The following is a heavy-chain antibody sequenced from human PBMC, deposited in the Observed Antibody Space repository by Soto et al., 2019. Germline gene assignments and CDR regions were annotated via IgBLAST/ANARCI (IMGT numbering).Heavy chain of an antibody. D-gene: IGHD6-13*01. CDR3: TRDASRDSSARGWFDP. CDR2: ISSNSAYI. V-gene: IGHV3-21*01. CDR1: GFTFRSFT. J-gene: IGHJ5*02. Sequence: LRLSCASSGFTFRSFTMNWVRQAPGKGLEWVSTISSNSAYIYYTDALRGRFTISRDNAKNSLHLQMNSLRAEDTAVYYCTRDASRDSSARGWFDPWGPGTLVTVSS.